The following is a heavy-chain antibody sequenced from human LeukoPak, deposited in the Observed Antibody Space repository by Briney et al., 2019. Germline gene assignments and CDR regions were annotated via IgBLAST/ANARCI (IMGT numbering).Heavy chain of an antibody. CDR2: VYYSGGT. CDR1: GASISSSIHY. V-gene: IGHV4-39*02. D-gene: IGHD1-1*01. CDR3: ARVTTGSTTLDS. J-gene: IGHJ5*01. Sequence: SETLSLTCAVSGASISSSIHYWGWVRQPPGKGLEWIGSVYYSGGTYYNPSLESRLTISVDTSNDRFSLKLKSVTAADTAVFYCARVTTGSTTLDSWGQGILVTVSS.